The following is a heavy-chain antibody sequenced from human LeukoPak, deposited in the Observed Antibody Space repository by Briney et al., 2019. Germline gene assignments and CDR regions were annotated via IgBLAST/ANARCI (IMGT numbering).Heavy chain of an antibody. CDR2: ISGSGGST. Sequence: GGSLRLSCAASGFTFSSYSMNWVRQAPGKGLDWVSSISGSGGSTYYADSVTGRFTISRDNSKNTVYLQMNSLRAEDTATYFCAKVGVSGEVPGHWFDPWGQGTLVTVSS. V-gene: IGHV3-23*01. CDR3: AKVGVSGEVPGHWFDP. J-gene: IGHJ5*02. D-gene: IGHD5/OR15-5a*01. CDR1: GFTFSSYS.